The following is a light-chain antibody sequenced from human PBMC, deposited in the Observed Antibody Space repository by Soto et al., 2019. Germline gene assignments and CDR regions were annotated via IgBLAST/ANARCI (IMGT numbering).Light chain of an antibody. Sequence: QSALTQPASVSGSPGQSSTISCTGTSSDVGGYNYVSWYQQHPGKAPKLMIYEVSNRPSGVSNRFSGYKSGNTASLTISGLQAEDEADYYCSSYTSSSTLEVFGGGTKLTVL. CDR1: SSDVGGYNY. CDR3: SSYTSSSTLEV. J-gene: IGLJ3*02. CDR2: EVS. V-gene: IGLV2-14*01.